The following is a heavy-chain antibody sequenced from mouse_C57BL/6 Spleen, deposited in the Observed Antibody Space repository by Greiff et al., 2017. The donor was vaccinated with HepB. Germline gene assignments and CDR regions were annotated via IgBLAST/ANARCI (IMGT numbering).Heavy chain of an antibody. CDR3: ARGNYYGSSYLGYFDV. V-gene: IGHV1-59*01. D-gene: IGHD1-1*01. J-gene: IGHJ1*03. Sequence: VQLQQPGAELVRPGTSVKLSCKASGYTFTSYWMHWVKQRPGQGLEWIGVIDPSDSYTNYNQKFKGKATLTVDTSSSTAYMQLSSLTSEDSAVYYCARGNYYGSSYLGYFDVWGTGTTVTVSS. CDR2: IDPSDSYT. CDR1: GYTFTSYW.